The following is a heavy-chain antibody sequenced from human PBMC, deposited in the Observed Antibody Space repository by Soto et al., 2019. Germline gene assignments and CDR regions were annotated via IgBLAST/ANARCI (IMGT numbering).Heavy chain of an antibody. D-gene: IGHD6-6*01. V-gene: IGHV3-9*01. CDR3: ARGFRQLGFDY. CDR1: GFTFDDYA. CDR2: ISWNSGSI. J-gene: IGHJ4*02. Sequence: EVQLVESGGGLVQPGRSLRLSCAASGFTFDDYAMHWVRQAPGKGLEWVSGISWNSGSIGYADSVKGRFTISRDNAKNSLYLQMNSLRAEDTALYYCARGFRQLGFDYWGQGTLVTVSS.